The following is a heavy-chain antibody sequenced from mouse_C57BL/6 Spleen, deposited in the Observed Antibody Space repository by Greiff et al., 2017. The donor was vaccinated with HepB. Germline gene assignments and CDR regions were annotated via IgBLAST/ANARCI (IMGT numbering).Heavy chain of an antibody. V-gene: IGHV5-12*01. CDR1: GFTFSDYY. J-gene: IGHJ1*03. CDR2: ISNGGGST. Sequence: EVKLEESGGGLVQPGGSLKLSCAASGFTFSDYYMYWVRQTPEKRLEWVAYISNGGGSTYYPDTVKGRFTISRDNAKNTLYLQLSRLKSEDTAMYYCARPLDWYFDVWGTGTTVTVS. CDR3: ARPLDWYFDV. D-gene: IGHD4-1*01.